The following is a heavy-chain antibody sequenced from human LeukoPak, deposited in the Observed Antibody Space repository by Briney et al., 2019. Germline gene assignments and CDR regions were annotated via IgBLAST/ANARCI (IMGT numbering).Heavy chain of an antibody. J-gene: IGHJ4*02. CDR1: DYSFTNYW. CDR2: IYPGDSGT. CDR3: ARRGGYNYGYFDY. Sequence: GESLKISCKGSDYSFTNYWIGWVRQTPGKGLEWMGFIYPGDSGTTYSPSFQGQVTISADKSISTAYLQWSSLKASDTAMYYCARRGGYNYGYFDYWGQGTQVTVSS. D-gene: IGHD5-18*01. V-gene: IGHV5-51*01.